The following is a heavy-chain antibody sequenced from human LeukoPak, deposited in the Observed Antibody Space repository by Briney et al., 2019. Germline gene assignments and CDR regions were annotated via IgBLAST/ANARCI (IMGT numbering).Heavy chain of an antibody. CDR2: IYTNGST. V-gene: IGHV4-4*07. CDR3: ARAGYCSGGSCSFFNDG. J-gene: IGHJ4*02. CDR1: AASISSYY. Sequence: SQTLSLTCTVSAASISSYYWGWIRQPAGEGLEWIGRIYTNGSTNYNPSLKSEVSMSVDTSKHQFSLKLSSVTAADTAVYYCARAGYCSGGSCSFFNDGWGQGTLVTVSS. D-gene: IGHD2-15*01.